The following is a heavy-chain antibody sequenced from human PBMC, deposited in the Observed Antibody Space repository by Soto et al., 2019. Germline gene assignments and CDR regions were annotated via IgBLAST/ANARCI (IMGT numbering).Heavy chain of an antibody. CDR2: IFHSGRT. V-gene: IGHV4-4*02. Sequence: QVQLQESGPGLVKPSGTLSLTCAVSGGSMRSNNRWSWVRQPPGKGLEWIGEIFHSGRTNYNPSLKTLLTITLDKSKNQFSMKLSSVTAADTAVDYCARVYSGSYSDSWGQGTLVTVSS. CDR1: GGSMRSNNR. D-gene: IGHD1-26*01. J-gene: IGHJ4*02. CDR3: ARVYSGSYSDS.